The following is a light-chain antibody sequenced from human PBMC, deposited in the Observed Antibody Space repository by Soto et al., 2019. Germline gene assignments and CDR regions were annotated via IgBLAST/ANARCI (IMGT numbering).Light chain of an antibody. CDR1: QGVGST. J-gene: IGKJ4*01. V-gene: IGKV3-15*01. CDR3: QHYKTWPLA. Sequence: EIIMTQSPATLSVSPGARVTLSGRASQGVGSTLAWYRQQPGQARRLLIYDAYIRASGVTARFSGSGSGTEFTITISGLQSEDFAVYFCQHYKTWPLAVGGGTKVDIK. CDR2: DAY.